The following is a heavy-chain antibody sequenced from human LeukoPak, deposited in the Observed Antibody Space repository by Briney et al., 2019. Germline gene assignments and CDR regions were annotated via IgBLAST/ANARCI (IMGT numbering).Heavy chain of an antibody. CDR2: ISSSSSYI. CDR1: GFTFSSYS. Sequence: GGSLRLSCAASGFTFSSYSMNWVRQAPGKGLEWVSSISSSSSYIYYADSVKGRFTISRDNAKNSLYLQMNSLRAEDTAVYYCARGRYSSSWPLDYWGQGTLVTVSS. J-gene: IGHJ4*02. D-gene: IGHD6-13*01. CDR3: ARGRYSSSWPLDY. V-gene: IGHV3-21*01.